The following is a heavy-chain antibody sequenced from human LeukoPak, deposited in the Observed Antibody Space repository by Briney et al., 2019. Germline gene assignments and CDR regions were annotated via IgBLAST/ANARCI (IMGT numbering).Heavy chain of an antibody. D-gene: IGHD3-10*01. CDR1: GYTFTGYY. J-gene: IGHJ4*02. Sequence: GASVKVSCKASGYTFTGYYMHWVRQAPGQGLEWMGWINPNSGGTNYAQKFQGWVTMTRDTSISTAYMELSRLRSDDTAVYYCAREATTETDYYGSGSFDYWGQGTLVTVSS. CDR3: AREATTETDYYGSGSFDY. V-gene: IGHV1-2*04. CDR2: INPNSGGT.